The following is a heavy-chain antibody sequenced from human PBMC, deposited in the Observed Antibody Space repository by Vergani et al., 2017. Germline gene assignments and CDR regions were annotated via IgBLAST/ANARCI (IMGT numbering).Heavy chain of an antibody. J-gene: IGHJ5*02. V-gene: IGHV4-61*02. D-gene: IGHD3-10*01. CDR2: IHASGTK. CDR3: VRDSWRSDRRGVYWCDT. CDR1: GASITRGSFY. Sequence: QVHLNEAGPGLVKPSQTLSLTCTVSGASITRGSFYWSWIRQPAGKGLEWIGRIHASGTKNYNPSLRSRVTLSVDTSKNQLSLKMISMTAAATAVYYFVRDSWRSDRRGVYWCDTWGQGTLVSVSS.